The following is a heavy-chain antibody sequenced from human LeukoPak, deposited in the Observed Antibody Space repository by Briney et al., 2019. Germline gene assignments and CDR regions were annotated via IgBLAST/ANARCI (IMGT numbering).Heavy chain of an antibody. CDR1: GLTFSSYA. D-gene: IGHD3-10*01. Sequence: GGSLRLSCAASGLTFSSYAVTWVRQAPGKGLEWVSTISGSGATTSYAGSVKGRFTISRDNSKNTLYLQMNSLRAEDTAVYYCAKDPYQTYREYGPAHPDYWGQGTLVTVSS. CDR2: ISGSGATT. J-gene: IGHJ4*02. V-gene: IGHV3-23*01. CDR3: AKDPYQTYREYGPAHPDY.